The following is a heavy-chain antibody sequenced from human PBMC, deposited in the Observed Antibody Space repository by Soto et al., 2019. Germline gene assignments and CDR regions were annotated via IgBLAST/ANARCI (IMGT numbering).Heavy chain of an antibody. CDR1: GFSLSTSGVG. CDR3: AHQPSWGYFDY. Sequence: QITLKESGPPLVKPTQTLTLTCTFSGFSLSTSGVGVGWIRQPPGKALEWLALIYWDDDKRYSPSLKSRLTITKDTSNNQVVLTMTNMDPVDTPTYYCAHQPSWGYFDYWCQGTLVTVSS. D-gene: IGHD3-16*01. CDR2: IYWDDDK. V-gene: IGHV2-5*02. J-gene: IGHJ4*02.